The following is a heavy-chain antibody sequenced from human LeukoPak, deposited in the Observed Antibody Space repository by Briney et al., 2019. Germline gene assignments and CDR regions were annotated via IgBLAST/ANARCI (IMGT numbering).Heavy chain of an antibody. CDR2: ISSSGSTI. CDR1: GFTFSDYY. CDR3: ARVFELERGDGWFDP. J-gene: IGHJ5*02. Sequence: GGSLRLSCAAAGFTFSDYYMSWIRQAPGKGLEWVSYISSSGSTIYYADSVKGRFTISRDNAKNSLYLQMNSLRAEDTAVYYCARVFELERGDGWFDPWGQGTLVTASS. D-gene: IGHD1-1*01. V-gene: IGHV3-11*01.